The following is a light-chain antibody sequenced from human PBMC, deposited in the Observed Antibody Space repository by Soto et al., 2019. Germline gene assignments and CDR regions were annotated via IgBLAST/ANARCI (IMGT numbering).Light chain of an antibody. Sequence: QSALTQPASVSGSPGQSITISCTGTNKDIGLHDFVSWHQQHPGKAPKFIIYGIGNRPSGVSNRFSGSKSGNTASLTISGLQVDDEAHYYCSSYTSTFTWVFGGGTQLTVL. CDR3: SSYTSTFTWV. CDR2: GIG. J-gene: IGLJ3*02. CDR1: NKDIGLHDF. V-gene: IGLV2-14*01.